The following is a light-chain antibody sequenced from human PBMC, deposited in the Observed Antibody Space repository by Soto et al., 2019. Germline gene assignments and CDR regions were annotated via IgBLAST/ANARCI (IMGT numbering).Light chain of an antibody. V-gene: IGKV1-5*01. CDR1: QSITSW. Sequence: DIQMTQSPSTLSASVGDRVTITCRASQSITSWLAWYQQKPGKAPKLLIYGASSLETGVPSRFSGGGSGTEFTLTISSLQPDDFATYYCQHYNSYSEAFGQGTKVELK. CDR2: GAS. CDR3: QHYNSYSEA. J-gene: IGKJ1*01.